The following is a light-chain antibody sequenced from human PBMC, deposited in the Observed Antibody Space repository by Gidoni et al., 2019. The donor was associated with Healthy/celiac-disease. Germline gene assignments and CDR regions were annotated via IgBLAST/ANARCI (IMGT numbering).Light chain of an antibody. CDR3: QQYYSTPPK. V-gene: IGKV4-1*01. J-gene: IGKJ1*01. Sequence: DIVMTQSPDSLAGSLGERATIHCKSSQSVLYSSNNKNYLAWYQQKPGQPPKLLIYWASTRESGVPDRFSGSGSGTDFTLTISSLQAEDVAVYYCQQYYSTPPKFGQGTKVEIK. CDR1: QSVLYSSNNKNY. CDR2: WAS.